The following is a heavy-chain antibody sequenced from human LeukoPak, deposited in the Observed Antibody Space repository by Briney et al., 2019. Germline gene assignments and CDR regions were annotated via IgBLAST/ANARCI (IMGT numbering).Heavy chain of an antibody. D-gene: IGHD6-13*01. CDR1: GGSISSYY. J-gene: IGHJ4*02. V-gene: IGHV4-59*01. CDR3: ARTIAAAGTVFDY. Sequence: SETLSLTCTVSGGSISSYYWSWIRQPPGKGLEWIGYIYYSGSTNYNPSLKSRVTISVDTSKNQFSLKLSSVTAADTAAYYCARTIAAAGTVFDYWGQGTLVTVSS. CDR2: IYYSGST.